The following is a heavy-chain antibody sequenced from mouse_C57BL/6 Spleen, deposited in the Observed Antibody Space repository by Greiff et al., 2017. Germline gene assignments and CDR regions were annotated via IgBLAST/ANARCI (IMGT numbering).Heavy chain of an antibody. CDR1: GYTFTNYW. J-gene: IGHJ1*03. Sequence: QVQLQQSGAELVRPGTSVKMSCKASGYTFTNYWIGWAQQRPGHGLEWIGDIYPGGGYTNYNEKFKGKATLTADNSSSTAYMQLSSLTSEDSAIYYCARMGFYDGTGYWYFDVWGTGTTVTVSS. CDR3: ARMGFYDGTGYWYFDV. V-gene: IGHV1-63*01. D-gene: IGHD2-3*01. CDR2: IYPGGGYT.